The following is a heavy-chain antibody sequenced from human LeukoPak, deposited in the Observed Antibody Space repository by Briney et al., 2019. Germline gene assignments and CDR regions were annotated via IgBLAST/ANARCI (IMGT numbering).Heavy chain of an antibody. D-gene: IGHD1-1*01. J-gene: IGHJ6*02. CDR3: AKGEEETGYGMDV. V-gene: IGHV3-30*18. CDR1: GFTFSSYG. CDR2: ISYDGSNK. Sequence: QPGRSLRLSCAASGFTFSSYGMHWVRQAPGKGLEWVAFISYDGSNKYYADSVKGRFTISRDNSKNTLYLQMNSLRGEDTAVYYCAKGEEETGYGMDVWGQGTTVTVSS.